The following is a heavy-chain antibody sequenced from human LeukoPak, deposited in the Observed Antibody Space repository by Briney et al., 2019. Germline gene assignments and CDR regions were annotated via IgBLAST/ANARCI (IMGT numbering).Heavy chain of an antibody. CDR1: GVSFSGCY. CDR3: ASTTTTYYSYFYYYMGV. CDR2: IYSSGST. D-gene: IGHD4-17*01. Sequence: SETLSLTCAVYGVSFSGCYWSWIRQPPGKGLEWIGYIYSSGSTNYNPSLNSRVTISVDTSKNQFSLKLTSVTAADTAVYYCASTTTTYYSYFYYYMGVWGKGTTVTVSS. J-gene: IGHJ6*03. V-gene: IGHV4-4*09.